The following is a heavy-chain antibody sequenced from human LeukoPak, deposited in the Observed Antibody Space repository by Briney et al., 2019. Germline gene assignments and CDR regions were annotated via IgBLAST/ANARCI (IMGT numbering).Heavy chain of an antibody. CDR3: ARDKDYYDSSGYYIPSFDY. J-gene: IGHJ4*02. D-gene: IGHD3-22*01. CDR2: IKQDGSEK. CDR1: GFTFSSYW. V-gene: IGHV3-7*01. Sequence: GGSLRLSRAASGFTFSSYWMSWVRQAPGKGLEWVANIKQDGSEKYYVDSVKGRFTISRDNAKNSLYLQMNSLRAEDTAVYYCARDKDYYDSSGYYIPSFDYWGQGTLVTVSS.